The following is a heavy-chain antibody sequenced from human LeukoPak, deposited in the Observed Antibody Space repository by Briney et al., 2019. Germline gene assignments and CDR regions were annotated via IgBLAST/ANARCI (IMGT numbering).Heavy chain of an antibody. CDR1: EFTFSDYY. CDR3: ANNRGYYDSSGYYYEN. J-gene: IGHJ4*02. V-gene: IGHV3-23*01. Sequence: PGGSLRLSCAASEFTFSDYYMSWVRQAPGKGLEWVSAISGSGGSTYYADSVKGRFTISRDNSKNTLYLQMNSLRAEDTAVYYCANNRGYYDSSGYYYENWGQGTLVTVSS. D-gene: IGHD3-22*01. CDR2: ISGSGGST.